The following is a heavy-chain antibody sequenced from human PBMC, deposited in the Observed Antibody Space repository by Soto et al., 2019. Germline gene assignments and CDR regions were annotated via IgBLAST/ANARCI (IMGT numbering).Heavy chain of an antibody. V-gene: IGHV1-2*02. J-gene: IGHJ6*02. D-gene: IGHD2-15*01. Sequence: ASVKVSCKASGYTFTGYYMHWVRQAPGQGLEWMGWINPNSGGTNYAQKFQGRVTMTRDTSISTAYMELSRLRSDDTAVYYCARGIPLHYFVVVVAAAQDYYYGMDVWGQGTTVTVSS. CDR2: INPNSGGT. CDR3: ARGIPLHYFVVVVAAAQDYYYGMDV. CDR1: GYTFTGYY.